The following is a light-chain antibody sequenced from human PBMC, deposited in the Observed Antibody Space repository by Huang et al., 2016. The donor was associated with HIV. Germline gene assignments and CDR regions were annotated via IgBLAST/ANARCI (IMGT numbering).Light chain of an antibody. CDR3: QRYGSSPMYT. CDR1: QTVSNSY. Sequence: EFVLTQSPGTLFLSPVERVTLSCTASQTVSNSYLAWYQQKPGQAPRLVIYGASNRVSGIPDRFSGSGSGTDFNLTISRLEPEDFAVYYCQRYGSSPMYTFGQGTKLEMK. J-gene: IGKJ2*01. V-gene: IGKV3-20*01. CDR2: GAS.